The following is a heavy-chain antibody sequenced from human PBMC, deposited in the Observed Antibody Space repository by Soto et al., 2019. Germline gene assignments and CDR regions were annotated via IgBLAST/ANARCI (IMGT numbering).Heavy chain of an antibody. CDR1: GFTFSSYA. CDR2: ISYDGSNK. D-gene: IGHD6-6*01. J-gene: IGHJ4*02. CDR3: ARDYSSSSGY. Sequence: QPGGSLRLSCAASGFTFSSYAMHWVRQAPGKGLEWVAVISYDGSNKYYADSVKGRFTISRDNSKNTLYLQMNSLRAEDTAVYYCARDYSSSSGYWGQGTLVTVSS. V-gene: IGHV3-30-3*01.